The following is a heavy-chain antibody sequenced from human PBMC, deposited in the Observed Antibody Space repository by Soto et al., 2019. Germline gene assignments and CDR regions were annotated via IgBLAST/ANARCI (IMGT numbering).Heavy chain of an antibody. CDR2: IYYSGST. D-gene: IGHD6-19*01. Sequence: QVQLQESGPGLVKPSETLSLTCTVSGGSVSSGSYYWSWIRQPPGKGLEWIGYIYYSGSTNYNPSLKSRVTISVDTSKNQFSLKLSSVTAADTAVYYCARDSAGYSSGWYSWGQGTLVTVSS. CDR3: ARDSAGYSSGWYS. CDR1: GGSVSSGSYY. V-gene: IGHV4-61*01. J-gene: IGHJ4*02.